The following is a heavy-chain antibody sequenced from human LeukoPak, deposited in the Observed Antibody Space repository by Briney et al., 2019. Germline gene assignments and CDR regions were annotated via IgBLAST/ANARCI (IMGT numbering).Heavy chain of an antibody. J-gene: IGHJ3*02. Sequence: ASVKVSCKVSGYTLTELSMHWVRQAPGKGLEWMGGFDPEDGETIYAQKFQGRVTMTEDTSTDTAYMELSSLRSEDTAVYYCATFRIVGEERAFDIWGQGTMVTVSS. D-gene: IGHD1-26*01. CDR2: FDPEDGET. CDR1: GYTLTELS. CDR3: ATFRIVGEERAFDI. V-gene: IGHV1-24*01.